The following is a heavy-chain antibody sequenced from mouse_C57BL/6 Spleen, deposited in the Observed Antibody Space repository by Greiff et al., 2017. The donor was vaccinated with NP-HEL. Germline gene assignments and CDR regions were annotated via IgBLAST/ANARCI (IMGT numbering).Heavy chain of an antibody. J-gene: IGHJ3*01. D-gene: IGHD1-1*01. V-gene: IGHV1-83*01. CDR3: RRGGRGAWFAY. CDR1: YTFTDYYM. CDR2: YPGSGNTY. Sequence: VQLQQSGPELVKPGASVKMSCKASGYTFTDYYMHWVKQKPGKGLEWIGEIYPGSGNTYYNEKFKGKATLTADTSSSTAYMQLSSLTSEDSAVYFCARRGGRGAWFAYWGQGTLVTVSA.